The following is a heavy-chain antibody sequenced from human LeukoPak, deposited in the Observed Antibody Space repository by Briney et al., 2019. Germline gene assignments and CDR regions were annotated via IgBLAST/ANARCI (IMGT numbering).Heavy chain of an antibody. Sequence: GGSLRLSCAASGFTFDDYAMHWVRHAPGKGLQWVSVISWNSSSIGYADSVKGRFTISRDNAKNSLYLQMNSLRAEDTAVYNCASVPLNYYYYMDVWGKGTTVTVSS. CDR1: GFTFDDYA. CDR2: ISWNSSSI. J-gene: IGHJ6*03. D-gene: IGHD6-6*01. CDR3: ASVPLNYYYYMDV. V-gene: IGHV3-9*01.